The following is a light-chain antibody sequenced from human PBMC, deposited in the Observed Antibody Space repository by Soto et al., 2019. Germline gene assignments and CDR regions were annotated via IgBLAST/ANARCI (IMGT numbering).Light chain of an antibody. V-gene: IGKV3-15*01. CDR3: QQYNNWPPWT. Sequence: EIVLTQSPGTLSLSPGERATLSCRASQSVSSNFLAWYQQKPAQAPRLLIYGVSTRATGIPARFSGSGSGTEFTLTISSLQSEDFAVYYCQQYNNWPPWTFGQGTKVDIK. J-gene: IGKJ1*01. CDR1: QSVSSN. CDR2: GVS.